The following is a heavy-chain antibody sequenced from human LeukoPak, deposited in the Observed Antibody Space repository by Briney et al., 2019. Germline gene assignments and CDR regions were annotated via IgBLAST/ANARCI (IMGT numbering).Heavy chain of an antibody. CDR2: ISAYNGNT. D-gene: IGHD4-17*01. J-gene: IGHJ6*02. CDR1: GYTFTSYG. V-gene: IGHV1-18*01. Sequence: ASVKVSCKASGYTFTSYGISWVRQAPGQGLEWMGWISAYNGNTNYAQKLQGRVTMTTDTSTSTAYMELRGLRSDDTAVYYCARDSGDYTYYYYGMDVWGQGTTVTVSS. CDR3: ARDSGDYTYYYYGMDV.